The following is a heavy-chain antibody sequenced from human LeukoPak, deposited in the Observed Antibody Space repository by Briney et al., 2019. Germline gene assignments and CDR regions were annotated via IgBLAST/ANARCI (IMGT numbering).Heavy chain of an antibody. CDR1: GGSISSGDYY. D-gene: IGHD3-22*01. CDR3: ARGGTPITMIVVESNWFDP. V-gene: IGHV4-30-4*02. Sequence: PSETLSLTCTVSGGSISSGDYYWSWIRQPPGKGLEWIGYIYYSGSTYYNPSLKSRVTTSIDTSKNQFSLKLSSVTAADTAVYYCARGGTPITMIVVESNWFDPWGQGTRVTVSS. CDR2: IYYSGST. J-gene: IGHJ5*02.